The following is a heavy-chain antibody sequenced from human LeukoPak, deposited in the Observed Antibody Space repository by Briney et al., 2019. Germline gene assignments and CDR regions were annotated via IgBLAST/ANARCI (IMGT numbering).Heavy chain of an antibody. CDR1: GYTFTSYA. D-gene: IGHD3-3*01. V-gene: IGHV1-3*01. CDR2: INAGNGNT. CDR3: ATGTQVGGFLEWLSLYGMDV. Sequence: ASVKVSCKASGYTFTSYAMHWVRQAPGQRLEWMGWINAGNGNTKYSQKFQGRVTMTEDTSTDTAYMELSSLRSEDTAVYYCATGTQVGGFLEWLSLYGMDVWGQGTTVTVSS. J-gene: IGHJ6*02.